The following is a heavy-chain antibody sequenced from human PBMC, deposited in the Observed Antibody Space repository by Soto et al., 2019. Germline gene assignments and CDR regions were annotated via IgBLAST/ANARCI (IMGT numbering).Heavy chain of an antibody. D-gene: IGHD5-18*01. J-gene: IGHJ4*02. CDR1: GVTFSSYA. CDR3: LCDRIDTAVRSIDY. V-gene: IGHV3-30-3*01. Sequence: GGSLRLSCAAYGVTFSSYAMHWFRQAPGKGLEWVAVISYDGTNKYYVDSVKGRFTISRDNSKNTLYMQMNNLRAEDTALYYCLCDRIDTAVRSIDYRDQATLVTGSS. CDR2: ISYDGTNK.